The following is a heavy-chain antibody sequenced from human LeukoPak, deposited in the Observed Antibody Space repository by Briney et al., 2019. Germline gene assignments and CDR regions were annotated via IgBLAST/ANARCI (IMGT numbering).Heavy chain of an antibody. CDR1: GYSSTSYW. CDR2: IYPGDSDT. Sequence: GESLKISCKGSGYSSTSYWIGWVRQMPGKGLEWMGIIYPGDSDTRYSPSFQGHITISADKSISTAYLQWSSLKASDTAMYYCARSISIAAGKFDYWGQGALVTVSS. J-gene: IGHJ4*02. V-gene: IGHV5-51*06. CDR3: ARSISIAAGKFDY. D-gene: IGHD6-13*01.